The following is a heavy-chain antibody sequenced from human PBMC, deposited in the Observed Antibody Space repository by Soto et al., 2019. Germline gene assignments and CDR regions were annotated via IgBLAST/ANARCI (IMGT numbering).Heavy chain of an antibody. V-gene: IGHV3-30-3*01. J-gene: IGHJ6*02. CDR3: ARVRPDYYYGMDV. CDR2: ISYDGSNK. Sequence: PGGSLRLSCAASGFTFSSYAMHWVRQAPGKGLEWVAVISYDGSNKYYADSVKGRFTISRDNSKNTLYLQMNSLRAEDTAVYYCARVRPDYYYGMDVWGQGTTVTVSS. CDR1: GFTFSSYA.